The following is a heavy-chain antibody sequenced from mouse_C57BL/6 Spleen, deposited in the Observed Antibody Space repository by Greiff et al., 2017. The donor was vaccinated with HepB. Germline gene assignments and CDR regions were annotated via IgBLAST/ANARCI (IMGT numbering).Heavy chain of an antibody. D-gene: IGHD2-14*01. J-gene: IGHJ1*03. CDR3: ARQGARLGEGYVDG. V-gene: IGHV3-6*01. Sequence: NGRGQGPGNKLEWMGYISYDGSNNYNPSLKNRISITRDTSKNQFFLKLNSVTTEDTATYYSARQGARLGEGYVDGGATGFTVTVSS. CDR2: ISYDGSN.